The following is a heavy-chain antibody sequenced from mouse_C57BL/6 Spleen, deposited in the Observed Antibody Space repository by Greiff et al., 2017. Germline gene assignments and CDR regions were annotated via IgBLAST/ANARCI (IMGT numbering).Heavy chain of an antibody. CDR1: GFTFSDYG. D-gene: IGHD2-10*01. V-gene: IGHV5-17*01. CDR3: ASDLLWEGGFDY. Sequence: EVQRVESGGGLVKPGGSLKLSCAASGFTFSDYGMHWVRQAPEKGLEWVAYISSGSSSIYYAETVKGRSTISRDNAKNSLCLQMTSLRSEDTAMYYCASDLLWEGGFDYWGQGTTLTVAS. CDR2: ISSGSSSI. J-gene: IGHJ2*01.